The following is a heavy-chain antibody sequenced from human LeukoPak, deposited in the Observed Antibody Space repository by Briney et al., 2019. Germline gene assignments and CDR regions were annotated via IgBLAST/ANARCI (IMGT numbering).Heavy chain of an antibody. CDR3: ATGRSGSYSSDLDY. CDR2: ISGSGGST. J-gene: IGHJ4*02. D-gene: IGHD3-10*01. Sequence: PGGSLRLSCAASGFTFSSYAMSWVRQAPGKGLEWVSAISGSGGSTYYADSVKGRFTISRDNSKNTLYLQMNSLRAEDTAVYYCATGRSGSYSSDLDYWGQGTLVTVSS. CDR1: GFTFSSYA. V-gene: IGHV3-23*01.